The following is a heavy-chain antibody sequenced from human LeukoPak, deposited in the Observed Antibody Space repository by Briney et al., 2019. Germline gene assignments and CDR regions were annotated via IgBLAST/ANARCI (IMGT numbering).Heavy chain of an antibody. J-gene: IGHJ5*01. CDR2: IYHSGST. V-gene: IGHV4-30-2*01. CDR3: PSTPDHGGTLTHDS. CDR1: GGSISSGGYS. D-gene: IGHD1-1*01. Sequence: RSSETLSLTCAVSGGSISSGGYSWSWIRQPPGKGLGGMGYIYHSGSTSYNPSPKSRLTISVARSKNQFSLTLTPVTAADTALYSRPSTPDHGGTLTHDSSGPRNLVTVSP.